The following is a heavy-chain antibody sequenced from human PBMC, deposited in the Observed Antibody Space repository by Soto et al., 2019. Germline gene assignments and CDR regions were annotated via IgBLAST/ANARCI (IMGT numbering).Heavy chain of an antibody. CDR3: ARVLRSGYLAYYYYDMDV. D-gene: IGHD5-12*01. CDR1: GYSFTSYW. Sequence: GESLKISCKGSGYSFTSYWIGWVRQMPGKGLEWMGIIYPGDSDTRYSPSFQGQVTISADKSISSAYLQWSSLKASDTAMYYCARVLRSGYLAYYYYDMDVWGQGTTVTVSS. CDR2: IYPGDSDT. V-gene: IGHV5-51*01. J-gene: IGHJ6*02.